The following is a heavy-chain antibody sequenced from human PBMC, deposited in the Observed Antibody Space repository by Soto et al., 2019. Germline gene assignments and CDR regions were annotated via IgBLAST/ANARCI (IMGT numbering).Heavy chain of an antibody. D-gene: IGHD3-9*01. J-gene: IGHJ4*02. CDR1: GGSFSGYY. CDR3: ARAIYYDILTGYLPPNYFAY. Sequence: PSETLSLTCAVYGGSFSGYYWSWIRQPPGKGLEWIGEINHSGSTNYNPSLKSRVTISVDTSKNQFSLKLSSVTAADTAVYYCARAIYYDILTGYLPPNYFAYWGQGTLVTVSS. CDR2: INHSGST. V-gene: IGHV4-34*01.